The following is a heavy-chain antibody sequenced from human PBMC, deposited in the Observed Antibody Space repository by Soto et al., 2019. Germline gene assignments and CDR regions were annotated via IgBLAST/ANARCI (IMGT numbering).Heavy chain of an antibody. Sequence: ASLKVSCKVSGYTLTELSMHWVRQAPGKGLEWMGGFDPEDGETIYAQKFQGRVTMTEDTSTDTAYMELSSLRSEDTAVYYCATYYYGSGSYYAFDIWGQGTMVTVSS. CDR2: FDPEDGET. J-gene: IGHJ3*02. D-gene: IGHD3-10*01. V-gene: IGHV1-24*01. CDR1: GYTLTELS. CDR3: ATYYYGSGSYYAFDI.